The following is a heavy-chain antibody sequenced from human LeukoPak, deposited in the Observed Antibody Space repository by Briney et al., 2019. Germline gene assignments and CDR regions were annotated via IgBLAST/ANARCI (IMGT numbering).Heavy chain of an antibody. J-gene: IGHJ4*02. CDR1: GFTVSSNY. D-gene: IGHD3-10*01. Sequence: GGSLRLSCAASGFTVSSNYMSWVRQAPGKGPEWVSVIYGGGSTYYADSVKGRFTISRDNSKNTLYLQMNSLRAEDTAVYYCARDSYYGSGSYYRYTFDYWGQGTLVTVSS. CDR3: ARDSYYGSGSYYRYTFDY. CDR2: IYGGGST. V-gene: IGHV3-53*01.